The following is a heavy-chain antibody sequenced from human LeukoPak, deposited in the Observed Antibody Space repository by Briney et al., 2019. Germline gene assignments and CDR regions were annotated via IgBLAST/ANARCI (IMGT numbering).Heavy chain of an antibody. CDR1: GFTLSSNH. CDR2: IYSDSSDSST. V-gene: IGHV3-66*01. CDR3: TTEAWDY. Sequence: PGGSLRLSCAASGFTLSSNHMSWVRQAPGKGPEWVSVIYSDSSDSSTYYADSVKGRFTISRDNSKNTLYLQMTTLRVEDTAVYYCTTEAWDYWGQGTRVTVSS. J-gene: IGHJ4*02.